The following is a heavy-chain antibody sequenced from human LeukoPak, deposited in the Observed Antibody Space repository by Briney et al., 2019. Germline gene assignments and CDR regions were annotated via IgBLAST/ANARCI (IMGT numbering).Heavy chain of an antibody. Sequence: GASVKVSCKASGYTFTSYDINWVRQATGQGLEWMGWMNPNSGNTGYAQKFQGRVTMTTDTSTSTAYMELRSLRSDDTAVYYCARVLGRDGYNYWSIGYWGQGTLVTVSS. V-gene: IGHV1-8*01. CDR2: MNPNSGNT. CDR3: ARVLGRDGYNYWSIGY. J-gene: IGHJ4*02. D-gene: IGHD5-24*01. CDR1: GYTFTSYD.